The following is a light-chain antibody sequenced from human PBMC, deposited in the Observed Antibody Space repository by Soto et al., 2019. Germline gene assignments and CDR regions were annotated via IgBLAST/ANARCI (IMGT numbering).Light chain of an antibody. Sequence: ETVLTQSPATLSLSPGERATLSCRASESVSAFLAWYQHRPGQAPRLLIYDASNRATGIPARFSGSGSGTDFTLSISSLEPEDFAIYYCQQRYSWPLTFGQGTRPELK. CDR2: DAS. CDR1: ESVSAF. J-gene: IGKJ5*01. CDR3: QQRYSWPLT. V-gene: IGKV3-11*01.